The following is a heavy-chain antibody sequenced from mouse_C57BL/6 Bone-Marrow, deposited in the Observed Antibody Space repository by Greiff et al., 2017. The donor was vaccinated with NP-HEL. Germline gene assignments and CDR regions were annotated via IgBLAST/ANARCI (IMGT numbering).Heavy chain of an antibody. CDR1: GYTFTSYW. D-gene: IGHD1-1*01. V-gene: IGHV1-72*01. CDR3: AREIITTIVPFAY. J-gene: IGHJ3*01. CDR2: IDPTSGGT. Sequence: VQLQQPGAELVKPGASVKLSCKASGYTFTSYWMHWVKQRPGRGLEWIGRIDPTSGGTKYNEQFKSKATLTVDKPSSPAYMQLSSLTSNSSAVYYCAREIITTIVPFAYWGRGTLITVSA.